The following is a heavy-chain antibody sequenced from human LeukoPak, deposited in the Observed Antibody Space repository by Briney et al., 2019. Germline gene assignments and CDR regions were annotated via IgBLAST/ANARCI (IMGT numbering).Heavy chain of an antibody. CDR1: GGSISSSSYY. Sequence: SETLSLTCNVSGGSISSSSYYWVWIRQPPGKGLEWIGSISYSGSTYYNPSLQSRVTISVDTSTNRLSLKLSSVTAADTAIFYCAKDAVVGGLDVWGQGTTVTVSS. CDR3: AKDAVVGGLDV. V-gene: IGHV4-39*07. CDR2: ISYSGST. J-gene: IGHJ6*02. D-gene: IGHD1-26*01.